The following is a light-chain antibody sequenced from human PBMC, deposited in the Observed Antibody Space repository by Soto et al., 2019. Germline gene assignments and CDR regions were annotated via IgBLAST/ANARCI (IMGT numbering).Light chain of an antibody. Sequence: QSALTQPASVSGSPGQSITISCTGTSSDVGGYNYVSWYQQYPGKAPKLIIYEVSTRPSGVSNRFSGAKSANTASRTSSGLQAEDEADYYCTSYISSSTLVVFGGGTKLTVL. J-gene: IGLJ2*01. CDR3: TSYISSSTLVV. CDR1: SSDVGGYNY. CDR2: EVS. V-gene: IGLV2-14*01.